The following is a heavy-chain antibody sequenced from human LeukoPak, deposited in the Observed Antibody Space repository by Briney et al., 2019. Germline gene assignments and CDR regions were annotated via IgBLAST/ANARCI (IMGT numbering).Heavy chain of an antibody. D-gene: IGHD3-22*01. V-gene: IGHV1-46*01. CDR1: GYTFTIYS. J-gene: IGHJ6*03. CDR2: INPSGGTT. Sequence: ASVKVSCKASGYTFTIYSTHWVRQAPGQGLEWMGIINPSGGTTTYTQKFQGRVTMTRDTSISTAYMELSRLRSDDTAVYYCARVVVITTNYYYMDVWGKGTTVTISS. CDR3: ARVVVITTNYYYMDV.